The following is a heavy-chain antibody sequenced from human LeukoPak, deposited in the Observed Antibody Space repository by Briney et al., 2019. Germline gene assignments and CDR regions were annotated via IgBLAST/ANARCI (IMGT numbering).Heavy chain of an antibody. J-gene: IGHJ5*02. CDR2: INPNSGGT. V-gene: IGHV1-2*02. CDR1: GYTFTAYY. Sequence: ASVKVSCKASGYTFTAYYLHWVRQAPGQGLEWMGWINPNSGGTNYAQKFQGRITMTRDMSISTAYMELNSLRSDDTAVYYCARGRPSWFDPWGQGTLVIVSS. CDR3: ARGRPSWFDP.